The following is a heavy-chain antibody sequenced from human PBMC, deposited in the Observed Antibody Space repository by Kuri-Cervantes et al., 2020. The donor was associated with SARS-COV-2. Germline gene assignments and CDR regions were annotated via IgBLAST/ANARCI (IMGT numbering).Heavy chain of an antibody. CDR3: ARAPIAAPDY. CDR2: ISSSSSYI. CDR1: GFTFSSYS. J-gene: IGHJ4*03. Sequence: GESLKISCAASGFTFSSYSMNWARQAPGKGLEWVSSISSSSSYIYYADSVKGRFTISRDNAKNSLYLQMNSLRAEDTAVYYCARAPIAAPDYWGQGTMVTVSS. V-gene: IGHV3-21*01. D-gene: IGHD6-6*01.